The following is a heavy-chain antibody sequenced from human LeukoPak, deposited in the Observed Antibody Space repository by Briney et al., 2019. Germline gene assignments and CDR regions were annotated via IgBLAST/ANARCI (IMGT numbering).Heavy chain of an antibody. CDR2: ISGDGGST. CDR1: GFTFDDYA. J-gene: IGHJ4*02. CDR3: AKDIHQLLGMVDY. V-gene: IGHV3-43*02. Sequence: GGSLRLSCAASGFTFDDYAMHWVRQAPGKGLEWVSLISGDGGSTYYADSVKGRFTISRDNSKNSLYLQMNSLRTEDTAFYYCAKDIHQLLGMVDYWGQGTLVTVSS. D-gene: IGHD2-2*01.